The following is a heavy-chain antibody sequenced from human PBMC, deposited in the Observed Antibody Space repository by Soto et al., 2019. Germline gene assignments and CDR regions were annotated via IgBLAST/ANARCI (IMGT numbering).Heavy chain of an antibody. D-gene: IGHD6-13*01. CDR3: TSEVAAAPTSYYVDY. J-gene: IGHJ4*02. CDR1: GFTFSNAW. Sequence: EVQLVDSGGGLVKPVWSLRLSCAASGFTFSNAWMSWVRQYPGQGLEWGGRIKSKTDGGTTDYAAPVKGRFTISRDDSKNTLYLQMKSLKTADTAVYYCTSEVAAAPTSYYVDYWGQGTLVTVSS. V-gene: IGHV3-15*01. CDR2: IKSKTDGGTT.